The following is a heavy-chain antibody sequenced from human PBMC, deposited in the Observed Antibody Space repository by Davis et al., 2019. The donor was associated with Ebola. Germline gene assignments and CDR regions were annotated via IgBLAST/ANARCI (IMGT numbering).Heavy chain of an antibody. CDR2: ITRSGNST. D-gene: IGHD6-13*01. J-gene: IGHJ5*02. V-gene: IGHV3-23*01. CDR3: ASPIAALFDP. Sequence: GESLKTPCAASGFTFSVYAMTWVRQAPGKGLEWVSGITRSGNSTYYADSVKGRFTISRDNSKNTLYRQMNSLRAEDTAVYYCASPIAALFDPWGQGTLVTVSS. CDR1: GFTFSVYA.